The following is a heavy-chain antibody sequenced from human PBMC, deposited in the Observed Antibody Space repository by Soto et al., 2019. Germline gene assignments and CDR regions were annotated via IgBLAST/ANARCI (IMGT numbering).Heavy chain of an antibody. CDR1: GGSISSSSYY. V-gene: IGHV4-39*01. CDR2: IYYSGST. D-gene: IGHD5-12*01. J-gene: IGHJ4*02. CDR3: ARRGGRDGYNYYFDY. Sequence: SETLSLTCTVSGGSISSSSYYWGWIRQPPGKGLEWIGSIYYSGSTYYNPSLKSRFTISVDTSKNQFSLKLSSVTAADTAVYYCARRGGRDGYNYYFDYWGQGTLVTVSS.